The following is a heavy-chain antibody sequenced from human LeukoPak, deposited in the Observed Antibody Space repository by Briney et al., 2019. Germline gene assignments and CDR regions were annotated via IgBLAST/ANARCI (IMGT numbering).Heavy chain of an antibody. J-gene: IGHJ6*02. CDR2: ISSSSSYI. Sequence: GGSLRLSCAASGFTFSSYSMNWVRQAPGKGLEWVSSISSSSSYIYYADSVKGRFTISRDNAKNSLYLQMNSLRAEDTAVYYCARDGGESLPWFGELLPSSSYYYYGMDVWGQGTTVTVSS. V-gene: IGHV3-21*01. D-gene: IGHD3-10*01. CDR1: GFTFSSYS. CDR3: ARDGGESLPWFGELLPSSSYYYYGMDV.